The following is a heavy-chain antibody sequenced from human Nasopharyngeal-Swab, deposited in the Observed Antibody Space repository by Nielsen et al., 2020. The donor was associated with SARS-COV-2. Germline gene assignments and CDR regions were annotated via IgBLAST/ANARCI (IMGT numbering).Heavy chain of an antibody. V-gene: IGHV5-10-1*01. CDR2: IDPSDSYT. J-gene: IGHJ4*02. D-gene: IGHD6-13*01. Sequence: GGSLRLSCKGSGYSFTSYWISWVRQMPGKGLEWMGRIDPSDSYTNYSPSFQGHVTISADKSISTAYLQWSSLKASDTAMYYCARHLSVQQLVDYWGQGTLVTVSS. CDR1: GYSFTSYW. CDR3: ARHLSVQQLVDY.